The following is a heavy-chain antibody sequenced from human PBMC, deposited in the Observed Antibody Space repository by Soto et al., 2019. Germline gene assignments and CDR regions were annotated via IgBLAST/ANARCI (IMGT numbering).Heavy chain of an antibody. V-gene: IGHV3-48*01. J-gene: IGHJ5*02. CDR2: ISSSSSTI. Sequence: EVQLVESGGGLVQPGGSLRLSCAASGFTFSSYSMNWVRQAPGKGLEWVSYISSSSSTIYYADSVKGRFTISRDNAKNSLYLQMNSLRAEDTAVYYCARHPERIAQIGWFDPWRQRTLVTVSS. CDR1: GFTFSSYS. D-gene: IGHD6-13*01. CDR3: ARHPERIAQIGWFDP.